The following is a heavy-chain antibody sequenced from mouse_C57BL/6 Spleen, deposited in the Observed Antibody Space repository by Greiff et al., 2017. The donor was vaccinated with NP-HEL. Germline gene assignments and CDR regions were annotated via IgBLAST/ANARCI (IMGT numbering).Heavy chain of an antibody. CDR2: IYPGDGDT. D-gene: IGHD2-2*01. Sequence: VQLKDSGAELVKPGASVKISCKASGYAFSSYWMNWVKQRPGKGLEWIGQIYPGDGDTNYNGKFKGKATLTADKSSSTAYMQLSSLTSEDSAVYFCASCYYGYEGFAYWGQGTLVTVAA. V-gene: IGHV1-80*01. CDR3: ASCYYGYEGFAY. CDR1: GYAFSSYW. J-gene: IGHJ3*01.